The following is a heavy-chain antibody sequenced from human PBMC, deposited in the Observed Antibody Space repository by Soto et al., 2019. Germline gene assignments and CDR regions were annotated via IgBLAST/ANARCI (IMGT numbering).Heavy chain of an antibody. D-gene: IGHD5-12*01. V-gene: IGHV4-30-4*08. CDR1: GGSISSDYYR. J-gene: IGHJ5*02. CDR3: ALIYWDDDKRYSPSLKSRLTITKDTSKNQVVLTMTNMDPVDTATYYCAHVVVPAAMRVSYWFDP. CDR2: IHHSGSI. Sequence: SETLSLTCTVSGGSISSDYYRWTWIRQSPGKGLEWIGYIHHSGSILYNPSLKSRVTISVDTSKNQFSLHLSSVTAADTALEWLALIYWDDDKRYSPSLKSRLTITKDTSKNQVVLTMTNMDPVDTATYYCAHVVVPAAMRVSYWFDPWGQGTLVTVSS.